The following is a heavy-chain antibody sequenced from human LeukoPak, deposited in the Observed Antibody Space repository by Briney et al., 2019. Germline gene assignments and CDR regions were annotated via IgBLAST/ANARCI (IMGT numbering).Heavy chain of an antibody. J-gene: IGHJ5*02. CDR1: GDSISEYY. CDR3: ARDHGWSGFNWFDP. D-gene: IGHD3-3*01. CDR2: IYVSGNT. V-gene: IGHV4-59*01. Sequence: SETLSLICSVSGDSISEYYWSWIRQPPGKGLEWIGYIYVSGNTNYNPSLKSRVTLSLDTSKNQFSLKMTSVTAADTAIYYCARDHGWSGFNWFDPWGQGTLVTVSS.